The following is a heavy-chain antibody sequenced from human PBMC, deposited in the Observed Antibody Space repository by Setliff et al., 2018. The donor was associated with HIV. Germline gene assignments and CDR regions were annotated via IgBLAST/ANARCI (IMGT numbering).Heavy chain of an antibody. D-gene: IGHD3-22*01. Sequence: ASVKVSCKASGYTFTSYGITWVRPAPGQGLEWMGWISGYNSRTNYPEKLQRRVTMTTDTSTSTAYMELRSLSPDDTDVYYCARARRTYYYDTWGQGTLVTVSS. CDR3: ARARRTYYYDT. J-gene: IGHJ4*02. V-gene: IGHV1-18*01. CDR1: GYTFTSYG. CDR2: ISGYNSRT.